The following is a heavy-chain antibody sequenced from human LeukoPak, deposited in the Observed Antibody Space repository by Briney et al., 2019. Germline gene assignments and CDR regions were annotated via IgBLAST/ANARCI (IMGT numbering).Heavy chain of an antibody. CDR1: NGSISSALYY. CDR3: AGGSTSAYYYYMDV. J-gene: IGHJ6*03. V-gene: IGHV4-61*02. Sequence: PSETLSLTCTVSNGSISSALYYWRWIRQPAGKGLEWIGRIYTSGSTNYNPSLKSRVTMSVDTSKNQFSLKLSSVTAADTAVYYCAGGSTSAYYYYMDVWGKGTTVTVSS. D-gene: IGHD2-2*01. CDR2: IYTSGST.